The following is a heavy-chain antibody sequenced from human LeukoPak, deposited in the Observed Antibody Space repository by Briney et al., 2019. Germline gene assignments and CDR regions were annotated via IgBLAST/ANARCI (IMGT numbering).Heavy chain of an antibody. CDR1: GFTFNNYA. CDR3: ARASGSYDY. D-gene: IGHD1-26*01. V-gene: IGHV3-23*01. Sequence: PGGSLRLSCAAAGFTFNNYAMNWVRQAPGKGLEWVSTITGGGDTTHYADSVKGRFTISRDNSKNTLYLQMNSLRGEDTAVYYCARASGSYDYWGRGTLVTVSS. CDR2: ITGGGDTT. J-gene: IGHJ4*02.